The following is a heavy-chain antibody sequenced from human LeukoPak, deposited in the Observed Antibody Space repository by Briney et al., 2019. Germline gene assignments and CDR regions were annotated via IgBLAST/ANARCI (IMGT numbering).Heavy chain of an antibody. CDR3: ASDVTIFGVVTRPYFDY. CDR2: IRYDGSNK. Sequence: GGSLRLSCAASGFAFSTYAMSWVRQAPGKGLEWVAFIRYDGSNKYYTDSVKGRFTISRDNSKNTLYLQMNSLRAEDTAVYYCASDVTIFGVVTRPYFDYWGQGTLVTVSS. D-gene: IGHD3-3*01. J-gene: IGHJ4*02. CDR1: GFAFSTYA. V-gene: IGHV3-30*02.